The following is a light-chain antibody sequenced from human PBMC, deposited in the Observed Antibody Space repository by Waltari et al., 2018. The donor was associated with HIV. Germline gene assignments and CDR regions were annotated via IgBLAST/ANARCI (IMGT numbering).Light chain of an antibody. J-gene: IGKJ1*01. Sequence: EIVMTQSPATLSGSPGERATLSCRASQSVSSNLAWYQQKPGQAPRRLIYGASTRATGIPVRFSGSGSGTEFTLTISSLQSEDFAVYYCQQYNNWPPWTFGQRTKVEIK. CDR1: QSVSSN. CDR2: GAS. CDR3: QQYNNWPPWT. V-gene: IGKV3-15*01.